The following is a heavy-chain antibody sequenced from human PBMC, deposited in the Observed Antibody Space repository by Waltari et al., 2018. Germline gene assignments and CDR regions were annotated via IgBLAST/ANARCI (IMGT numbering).Heavy chain of an antibody. D-gene: IGHD3-22*01. CDR3: ARRLYYYDSSGYRAHYDY. CDR1: GGSFSGYY. CDR2: INHRGGT. Sequence: QVQLQQWGAGLLKPSETLSLTCAVYGGSFSGYYWSWIRQPPGKGLEWIGEINHRGGTNYNPSLKSRVTISVDTSKNQFSLKLSSVTAADTAVYYCARRLYYYDSSGYRAHYDYWGQGTLVTVSS. V-gene: IGHV4-34*01. J-gene: IGHJ4*02.